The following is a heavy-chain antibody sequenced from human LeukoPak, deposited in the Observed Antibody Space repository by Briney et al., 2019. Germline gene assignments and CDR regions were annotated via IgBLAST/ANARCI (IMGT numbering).Heavy chain of an antibody. D-gene: IGHD1-1*01. J-gene: IGHJ4*02. CDR2: VDPEDGET. CDR3: HSMFTGTTDY. Sequence: ASVKISCKVSGYTFTDYYMHWLQQAPGKGLEWMGLVDPEDGETIYAEKFQGRVTITADTSTDTAYMELSSLRSEDTAVYYCHSMFTGTTDYWGQGTLVTVSS. CDR1: GYTFTDYY. V-gene: IGHV1-69-2*01.